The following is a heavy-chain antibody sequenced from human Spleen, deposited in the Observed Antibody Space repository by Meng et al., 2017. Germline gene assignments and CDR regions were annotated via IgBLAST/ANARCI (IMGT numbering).Heavy chain of an antibody. V-gene: IGHV4-59*01. CDR2: IYFSGST. J-gene: IGHJ4*02. D-gene: IGHD5-24*01. CDR3: ARVGYGYTFDF. Sequence: QAHLQESGPGLVKPSETLSLTCTVSGGSISSYYWSWIRQPPGKGLEFIGYIYFSGSTYYNPSLKSRVTMSADTSKKQFSLNLSSATAADAAMYYCARVGYGYTFDFWGQGILVTSPQ. CDR1: GGSISSYY.